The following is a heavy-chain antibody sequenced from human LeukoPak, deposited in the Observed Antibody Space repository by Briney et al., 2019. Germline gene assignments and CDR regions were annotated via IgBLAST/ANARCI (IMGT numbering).Heavy chain of an antibody. CDR1: GFTYSSYE. D-gene: IGHD1-26*01. CDR3: AGSLVVGATYTYH. J-gene: IGHJ5*02. CDR2: ISSSSSTI. V-gene: IGHV3-48*01. Sequence: GGSLRLSCAASGFTYSSYEMNWVRQAPGKGLEWVSYISSSSSTIYYADSVKGRFTISTDNAKNSLSLQLNSRRAEDTAVYYCAGSLVVGATYTYHWGQGTLVTVSS.